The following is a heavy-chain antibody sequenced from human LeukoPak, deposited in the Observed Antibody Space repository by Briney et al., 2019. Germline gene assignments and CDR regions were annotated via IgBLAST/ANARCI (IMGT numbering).Heavy chain of an antibody. Sequence: PGGSLRLSCAASGFTFSSYSMNWVRQAPGKGLVWVSYIKIISREIYYGACVEGRFTISTDNAKNSVYLQMNSLRDEDAAVNDCAGDRAYAVDIWGQGTMVTVSS. CDR2: IKIISREI. J-gene: IGHJ3*02. V-gene: IGHV3-48*02. CDR1: GFTFSSYS. D-gene: IGHD3-10*01. CDR3: AGDRAYAVDI.